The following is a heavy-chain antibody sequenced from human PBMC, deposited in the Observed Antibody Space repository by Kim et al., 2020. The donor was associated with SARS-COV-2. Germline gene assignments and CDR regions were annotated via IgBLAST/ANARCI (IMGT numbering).Heavy chain of an antibody. Sequence: GNTEYAQNLQDRVSMTRDTATSTAFVEVRSLRSDDSVVYYCARGDYTHFDFWGQGTLVTVSS. CDR3: ARGDYTHFDF. D-gene: IGHD2-2*02. CDR2: GNT. V-gene: IGHV1-18*01. J-gene: IGHJ4*02.